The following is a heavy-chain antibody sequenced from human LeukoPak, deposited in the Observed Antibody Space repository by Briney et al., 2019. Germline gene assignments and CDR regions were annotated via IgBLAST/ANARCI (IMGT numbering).Heavy chain of an antibody. CDR3: ARGDDYPAYYFYMDV. V-gene: IGHV7-4-1*02. CDR2: INTNTGNP. Sequence: ASVKVSCKASGYTFINYAMNWVRQAPGQGLEWMGWINTNTGNPTYAPGFTGRFVFSLDTSVSTAYLQISSLKAEDTAVYYCARGDDYPAYYFYMDVWGKGTTVTVSS. D-gene: IGHD4-11*01. CDR1: GYTFINYA. J-gene: IGHJ6*03.